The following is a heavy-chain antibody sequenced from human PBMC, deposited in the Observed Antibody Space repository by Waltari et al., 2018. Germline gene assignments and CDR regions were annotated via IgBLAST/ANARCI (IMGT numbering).Heavy chain of an antibody. J-gene: IGHJ5*02. CDR1: GFTFSSYD. D-gene: IGHD3-22*01. V-gene: IGHV3-13*01. CDR2: IGTAGDT. CDR3: AREIVNNWFDP. Sequence: EVQLVESGGGLVQPGGSLRLSCAASGFTFSSYDMHWVRQATGKGLEWVSAIGTAGDTYYPGSGKGRFTISRENAKNSLYLQMNSLRAGDTAVYYCAREIVNNWFDPWGQGTLVTVSS.